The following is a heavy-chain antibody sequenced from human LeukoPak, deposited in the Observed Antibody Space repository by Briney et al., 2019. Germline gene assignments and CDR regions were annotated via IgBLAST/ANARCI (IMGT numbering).Heavy chain of an antibody. J-gene: IGHJ4*02. Sequence: GASVKVSCKVSGYTLTELSMHWVRQAPGKGLEWMGGFDPEDGETIYAQKFQGRVTMTEDTSTDTAYMELSSLRSDDTAVYYCARMTGYSGYDLIDYWGQGTLVTVSS. D-gene: IGHD5-12*01. CDR1: GYTLTELS. CDR2: FDPEDGET. V-gene: IGHV1-24*01. CDR3: ARMTGYSGYDLIDY.